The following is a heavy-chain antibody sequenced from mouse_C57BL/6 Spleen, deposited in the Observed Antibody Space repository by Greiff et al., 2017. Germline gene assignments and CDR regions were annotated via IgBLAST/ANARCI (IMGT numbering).Heavy chain of an antibody. CDR2: IYPGDGDT. J-gene: IGHJ2*01. Sequence: QVQLQQSGPELVKPGASVKISCKASGYAFSSSWMNWVKQRPGKGLEWIGRIYPGDGDTNYNGKFKGKATLTADKSSSTAYMQLSSLTSEDSAVYFCARNGNYLDYWGQGTTLTVSS. CDR1: GYAFSSSW. D-gene: IGHD2-1*01. V-gene: IGHV1-82*01. CDR3: ARNGNYLDY.